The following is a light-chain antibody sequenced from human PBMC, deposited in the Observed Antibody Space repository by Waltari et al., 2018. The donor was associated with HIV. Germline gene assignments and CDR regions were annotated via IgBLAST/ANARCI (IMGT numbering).Light chain of an antibody. CDR1: SGSVSTSYY. Sequence: QTVVTQEPSFSVSPGGTVTLTCGLNSGSVSTSYYPSWYQQTPGQNPRTLIYSTNTRSSGGPDRFSGSILGNKAALTITGAQADDESDYYCVLYMGGGIWVFGGGTKVTVL. CDR3: VLYMGGGIWV. V-gene: IGLV8-61*01. CDR2: STN. J-gene: IGLJ3*02.